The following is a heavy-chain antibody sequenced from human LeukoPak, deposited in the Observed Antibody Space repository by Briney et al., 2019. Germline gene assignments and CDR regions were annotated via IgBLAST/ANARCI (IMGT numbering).Heavy chain of an antibody. J-gene: IGHJ5*02. CDR3: ARAPRYCSSTSCYTVGVRFDP. Sequence: GASVKVSCKASGYTFTSYGISWVRQAPGQGLEWMGWISAYNGNTNYAQELQGRVTMTTDTSTSTAYMELRSLRSDDTAVYYCARAPRYCSSTSCYTVGVRFDPWGQGTLVTVSS. CDR2: ISAYNGNT. D-gene: IGHD2-2*02. V-gene: IGHV1-18*01. CDR1: GYTFTSYG.